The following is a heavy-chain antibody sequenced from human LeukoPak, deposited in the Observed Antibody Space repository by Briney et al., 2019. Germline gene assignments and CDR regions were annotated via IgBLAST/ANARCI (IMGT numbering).Heavy chain of an antibody. CDR1: GYTFTGYY. CDR3: ARVALLWFGELRDYYYYYMDV. J-gene: IGHJ6*03. Sequence: AASVKVSCKASGYTFTGYYLHWVRQAPGQGLEWMGWINPNSGGANYAQKFQGRVTMTGDTSISTAYMELSRLRSDDTAVYYCARVALLWFGELRDYYYYYMDVWGKGTTVTVSS. CDR2: INPNSGGA. V-gene: IGHV1-2*02. D-gene: IGHD3-10*01.